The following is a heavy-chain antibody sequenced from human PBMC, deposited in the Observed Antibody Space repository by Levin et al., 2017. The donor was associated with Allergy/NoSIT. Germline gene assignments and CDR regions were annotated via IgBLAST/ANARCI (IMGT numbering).Heavy chain of an antibody. D-gene: IGHD1-1*01. V-gene: IGHV3-23*01. CDR2: ITGGGFNT. CDR1: GFTFSDYA. Sequence: GGSLRLSCAASGFTFSDYAMTWVRQAPGKGLEWVSVITGGGFNTYYGDPVKGRFTVSRANSKNTLYLELNSLRAEDTAVYYCAKKQGGTSGFSFDVWGQGTMVTVSS. J-gene: IGHJ3*01. CDR3: AKKQGGTSGFSFDV.